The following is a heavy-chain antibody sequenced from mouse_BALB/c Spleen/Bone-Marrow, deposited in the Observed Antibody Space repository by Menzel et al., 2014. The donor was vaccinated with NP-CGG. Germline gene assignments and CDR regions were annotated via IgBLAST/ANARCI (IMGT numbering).Heavy chain of an antibody. CDR2: ISDGVSYA. D-gene: IGHD2-13*01. CDR3: ARAPPYDFYAMDY. CDR1: GFTFSDYY. V-gene: IGHV5-4*02. Sequence: EVMLVESGGGLVKPGGSLKLSCAASGFTFSDYYMFWVRQTPEKRLEWVATISDGVSYAYYPDSVKGRFTISRDNARNNLYLQMSSLKSEDTAMYYCARAPPYDFYAMDYWGQGTSDTVSS. J-gene: IGHJ4*01.